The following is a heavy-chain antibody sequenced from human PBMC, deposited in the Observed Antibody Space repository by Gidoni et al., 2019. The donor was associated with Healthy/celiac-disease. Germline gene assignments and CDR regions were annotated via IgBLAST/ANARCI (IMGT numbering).Heavy chain of an antibody. J-gene: IGHJ6*03. Sequence: EVQLLESGGGLVQPGGSLRLSCAASGFTFSSYAMRWVRQAPGKGLEWVSAISGSGGSTYYADSVKGRFTISRDNSKNTLYLQMNSLRAEDTAVYYCAKGDTMAYYYYYYMDVWGKGTTVTVSS. V-gene: IGHV3-23*01. CDR2: ISGSGGST. D-gene: IGHD3-10*01. CDR1: GFTFSSYA. CDR3: AKGDTMAYYYYYYMDV.